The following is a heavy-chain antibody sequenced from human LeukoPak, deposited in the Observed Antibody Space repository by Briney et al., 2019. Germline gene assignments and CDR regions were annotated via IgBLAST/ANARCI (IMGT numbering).Heavy chain of an antibody. CDR3: AKASPFYSYGMDV. CDR2: INPDSGGT. J-gene: IGHJ6*02. V-gene: IGHV1-2*02. CDR1: GYTFTDYY. Sequence: ASVKVSCKASGYTFTDYYMHWVRQAPGRGLEWMGWINPDSGGTIYAQKFQGRVTLTRDTSTSTAYMELSRLRSDDTAVYYCAKASPFYSYGMDVWGPGTTVTVSS.